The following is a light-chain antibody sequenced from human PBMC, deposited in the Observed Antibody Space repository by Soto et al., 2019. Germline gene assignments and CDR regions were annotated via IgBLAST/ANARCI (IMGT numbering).Light chain of an antibody. J-gene: IGLJ1*01. CDR1: KLSKQY. Sequence: SYELTQTPSVSVSPGQTARITCSVDKLSKQYVYWYQQKPGQAPVLVIYKDTERASGIPERFSASSSGTTVTLTISGVRAEDEADYYCQSSDDTGNYYLFGTGTKVTVL. V-gene: IGLV3-25*02. CDR2: KDT. CDR3: QSSDDTGNYYL.